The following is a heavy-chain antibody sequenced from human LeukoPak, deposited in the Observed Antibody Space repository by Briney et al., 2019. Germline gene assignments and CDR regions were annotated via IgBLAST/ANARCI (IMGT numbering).Heavy chain of an antibody. CDR3: VRGGGSGFSLSY. D-gene: IGHD3-22*01. Sequence: PGGSLRLSCAVSGFTFSTYWMNWVRQAPGKGLEWVADIKQDGSEKYYVDSVKGRFTISRDNAKNSLYLQMNSLRAEDTAVYYCVRGGGSGFSLSYWGQGTLVTVSS. CDR1: GFTFSTYW. CDR2: IKQDGSEK. J-gene: IGHJ4*02. V-gene: IGHV3-7*02.